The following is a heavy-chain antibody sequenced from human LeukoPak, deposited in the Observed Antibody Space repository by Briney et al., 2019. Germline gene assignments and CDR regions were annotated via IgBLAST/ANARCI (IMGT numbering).Heavy chain of an antibody. CDR3: ARDLTLGYCSSTSCYDIGY. J-gene: IGHJ4*02. D-gene: IGHD2-2*01. CDR2: ISSSSSYI. CDR1: GFTFDDYA. Sequence: GGSLRLSCAASGFTFDDYAMHWVRQAPGKGLEWVSSISSSSSYIYYADSVKGRFTISRDNAKNSLYLQMNSLRAEDTAVYYCARDLTLGYCSSTSCYDIGYWGQGTLVTVSS. V-gene: IGHV3-21*01.